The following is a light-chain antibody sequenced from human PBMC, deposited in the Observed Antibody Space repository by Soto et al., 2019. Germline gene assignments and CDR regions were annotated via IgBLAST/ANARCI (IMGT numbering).Light chain of an antibody. Sequence: DIQMTPSPSTLSASVGNRVTITCRASQSISNWLAWYQQKPGKAPKLLIYDASSLEGGVSSRFGGSGSATDFTLTISSLQPEDFATYYCQQSYSTPLITFGQGTRLEIK. CDR2: DAS. J-gene: IGKJ5*01. CDR3: QQSYSTPLIT. CDR1: QSISNW. V-gene: IGKV1-5*01.